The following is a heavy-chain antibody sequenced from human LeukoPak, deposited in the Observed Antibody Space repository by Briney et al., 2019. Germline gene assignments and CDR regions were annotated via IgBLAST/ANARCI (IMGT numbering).Heavy chain of an antibody. Sequence: PSETLSLTCTVSGGSVSSGSYYWSWIRQPPGKGLEWIGYIYYSGSTNYNPSLKSRVTISVDTSRNQFSLKLSSVTAADTAVYYRARVDRPTRGSYDFWSGYRGSQGPYYYGMDVWGQGTTVTVSS. CDR1: GGSVSSGSYY. D-gene: IGHD3-3*01. CDR3: ARVDRPTRGSYDFWSGYRGSQGPYYYGMDV. J-gene: IGHJ6*02. CDR2: IYYSGST. V-gene: IGHV4-61*01.